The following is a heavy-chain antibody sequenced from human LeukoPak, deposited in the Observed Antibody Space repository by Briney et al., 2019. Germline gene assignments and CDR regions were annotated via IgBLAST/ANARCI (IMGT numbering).Heavy chain of an antibody. CDR1: GYTFTGYY. CDR3: ANSHYTLYYFDY. V-gene: IGHV1-2*02. Sequence: ASVKVSCKASGYTFTGYYMHWVRQAPGQGLEWMGWINPNSGDTNYAQKFQGRVTMTRDTSISTAYMELSRLRSDDTAVYYCANSHYTLYYFDYWGQGALVTVSS. J-gene: IGHJ4*02. CDR2: INPNSGDT. D-gene: IGHD3-3*01.